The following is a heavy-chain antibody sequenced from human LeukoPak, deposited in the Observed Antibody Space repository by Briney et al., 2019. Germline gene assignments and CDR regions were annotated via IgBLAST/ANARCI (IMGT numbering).Heavy chain of an antibody. CDR3: ARDRSQGYFDY. Sequence: SETLSLTCTVSGGSISSYYWSWIRQPPGKGLEWIGYIYYSGSTNYNPSLKSRVTISVDTSKNQFSLKLSSVTAADTAVYYCARDRSQGYFDYWGQGTLVTVSS. CDR2: IYYSGST. V-gene: IGHV4-59*01. J-gene: IGHJ4*02. CDR1: GGSISSYY.